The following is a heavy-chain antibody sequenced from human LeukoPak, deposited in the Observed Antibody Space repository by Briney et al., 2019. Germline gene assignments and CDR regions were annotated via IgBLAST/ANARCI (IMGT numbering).Heavy chain of an antibody. J-gene: IGHJ4*02. CDR1: GGSFSGYY. CDR3: ARVVYSGSYSGVDY. Sequence: PSETLSLTCAVYGGSFSGYYWSWIRQPPGKGLEWIGEINHSGSTNYNPSLKSRVTISVDTSKNQFSLKPSSVTAADTAVYYCARVVYSGSYSGVDYWGQGTLVTVSS. V-gene: IGHV4-34*01. D-gene: IGHD1-26*01. CDR2: INHSGST.